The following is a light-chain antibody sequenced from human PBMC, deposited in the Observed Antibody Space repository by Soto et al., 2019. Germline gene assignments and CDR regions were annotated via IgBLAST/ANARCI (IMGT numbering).Light chain of an antibody. V-gene: IGKV3-20*01. Sequence: EIVLTQSPGTLSLSPGERATLSCRASQSVSSSFLAWYQQKPGQAPRLLIYGASSKATGIPYRFSGSGSGTDFMRTISGLVLERFAVYYCQQYHRSPWTLGNGTK. CDR2: GAS. CDR3: QQYHRSPWT. J-gene: IGKJ1*01. CDR1: QSVSSSF.